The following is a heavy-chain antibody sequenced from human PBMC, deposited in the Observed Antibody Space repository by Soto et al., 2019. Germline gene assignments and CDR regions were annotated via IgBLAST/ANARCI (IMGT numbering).Heavy chain of an antibody. CDR2: IYYSGST. CDR3: TRESGTYYY. J-gene: IGHJ4*02. CDR1: GGSVSSGSYY. V-gene: IGHV4-61*01. D-gene: IGHD3-10*01. Sequence: HVQLQESGPGLVKPSESLSLTCTVSGGSVSSGSYYWSWIRQPPGKGLEWIGYIYYSGSTNYNPSLKSRVTISVDTSKNQFPLKLSSVTAADTAVYYCTRESGTYYYWGQGTLVTVSS.